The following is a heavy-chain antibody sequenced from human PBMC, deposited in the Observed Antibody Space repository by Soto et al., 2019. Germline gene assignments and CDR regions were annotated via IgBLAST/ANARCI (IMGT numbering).Heavy chain of an antibody. D-gene: IGHD2-21*02. J-gene: IGHJ5*01. V-gene: IGHV4-34*01. CDR1: GGSFSGYY. CDR2: INHGGST. Sequence: QVQLQQWGAGLLKPSAPLSLTCAVYGGSFSGYYWTWFRQSPGKGLDWIGEINHGGSTSYNPSRKSRVTISVDTSKNQFSRSLTSVTAADTAGYYGARGLERNNFVVMVVTASEHWFDSWGQGTRVTVAS. CDR3: ARGLERNNFVVMVVTASEHWFDS.